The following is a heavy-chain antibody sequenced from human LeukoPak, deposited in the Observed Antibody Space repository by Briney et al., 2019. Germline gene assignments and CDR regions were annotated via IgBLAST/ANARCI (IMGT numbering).Heavy chain of an antibody. CDR3: ARVPRSTRIPIFR. D-gene: IGHD3-3*01. Sequence: PGGSLRLSCAASEFTFSSYDMNWVRQAPGKGLEWVSYISSSGDTIYYADSVKGRFTISRDNAKSSLYLQMNSLRAEDTAVYYCARVPRSTRIPIFRWGQGTLVTVSS. CDR1: EFTFSSYD. V-gene: IGHV3-48*03. J-gene: IGHJ4*02. CDR2: ISSSGDTI.